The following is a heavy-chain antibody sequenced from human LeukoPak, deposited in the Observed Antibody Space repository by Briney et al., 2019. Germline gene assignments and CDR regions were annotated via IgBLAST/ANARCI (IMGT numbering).Heavy chain of an antibody. J-gene: IGHJ6*02. V-gene: IGHV3-48*01. CDR3: ARRTGHYYYYGMDV. CDR1: GFTFSSYS. CDR2: ISSSSSTI. D-gene: IGHD1-1*01. Sequence: GGSLRLSCAASGFTFSSYSMNWVRQAPGKRLEWVSYISSSSSTIYYADSVKGRFTISRDNAKNSLYLQMNSLRAEDTAVYYCARRTGHYYYYGMDVWGQGTTVTVSS.